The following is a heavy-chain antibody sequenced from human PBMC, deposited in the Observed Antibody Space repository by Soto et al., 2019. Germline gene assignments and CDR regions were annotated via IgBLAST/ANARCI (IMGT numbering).Heavy chain of an antibody. CDR3: AKLKGGLGRFYGLDA. D-gene: IGHD3-3*01. CDR1: GFTFKNYA. V-gene: IGHV3-23*01. Sequence: GGSLRLSCRASGFTFKNYAMTWVRKCPGKGLQWVSLMTGGGTTDYADSAKGRFIISRDNSKNTLSLQMHNLRADDTALYYCAKLKGGLGRFYGLDAWGQGTMVTVAS. J-gene: IGHJ6*02. CDR2: MTGGGTT.